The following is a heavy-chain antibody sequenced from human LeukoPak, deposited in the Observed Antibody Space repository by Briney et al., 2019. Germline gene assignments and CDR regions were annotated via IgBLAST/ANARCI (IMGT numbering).Heavy chain of an antibody. CDR2: ISSRTYT. D-gene: IGHD6-13*01. J-gene: IGHJ4*02. CDR3: ARASMRMSTAGLVDY. CDR1: GFTFSDYY. V-gene: IGHV3-11*05. Sequence: GGSLRLSCAASGFTFSDYYMTWIPQAPGKGLEWVSYISSRTYTYYADSVKGRFTISRDNANNSMYLQMNSLRAEDTAVYYCARASMRMSTAGLVDYWGQGTLVTVSS.